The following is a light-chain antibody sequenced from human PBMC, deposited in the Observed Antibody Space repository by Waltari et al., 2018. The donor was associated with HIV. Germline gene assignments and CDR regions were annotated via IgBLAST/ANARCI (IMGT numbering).Light chain of an antibody. CDR2: QDN. CDR1: KLGDQY. Sequence: SYELTQAPSVSVSPGQTASIICSGDKLGDQYASWYHQRPGQSPVLVMYQDNKGPTGIPDRCSGSNSGNTVTLTISGTQAIDEGDYYCQAWDSNTGGYVLFGGGTKLTVL. J-gene: IGLJ2*01. CDR3: QAWDSNTGGYVL. V-gene: IGLV3-1*01.